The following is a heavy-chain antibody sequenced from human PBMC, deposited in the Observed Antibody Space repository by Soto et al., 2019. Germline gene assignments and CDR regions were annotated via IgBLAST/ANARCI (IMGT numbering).Heavy chain of an antibody. J-gene: IGHJ6*02. CDR3: AKIPIPIRLGMDV. D-gene: IGHD2-21*01. Sequence: EVQLLESGGGLGQPGGSLRLSCAASGFTFSSSAMSWVRQAPGKGLEWVSGINNNGANTYYADSVKGRFTISRDNSKNTLYLQMNSLRAEDTAVYYCAKIPIPIRLGMDVWGQGTTVTVSS. CDR2: INNNGANT. CDR1: GFTFSSSA. V-gene: IGHV3-23*01.